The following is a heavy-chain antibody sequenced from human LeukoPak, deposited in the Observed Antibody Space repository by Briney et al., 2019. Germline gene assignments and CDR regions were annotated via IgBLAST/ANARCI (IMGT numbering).Heavy chain of an antibody. J-gene: IGHJ4*02. CDR3: AKDRVTAAGYYFDY. Sequence: GGSLRLSCAAPGFTFSNYGMHWVRQAPGKGLEWVSVISFDGSAKYYADSVKGRFTISRDNSKNTLYLQMTSLRAEDTAVYYCAKDRVTAAGYYFDYWGQGTLVTVSS. V-gene: IGHV3-30*18. CDR2: ISFDGSAK. D-gene: IGHD6-13*01. CDR1: GFTFSNYG.